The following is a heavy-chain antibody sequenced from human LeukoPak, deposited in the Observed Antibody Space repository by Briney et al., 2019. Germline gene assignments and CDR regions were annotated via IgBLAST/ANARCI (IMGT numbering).Heavy chain of an antibody. V-gene: IGHV3-53*01. CDR2: ISDGGST. CDR3: ARGVFN. D-gene: IGHD3-10*01. Sequence: PGGSLRLSCAASGFTFSTYDMNWVRQAPGKGLDWVSVISDGGSTYYADSVRDRFTISRDNSKNTLFLQMNSLRVEDTAVYYCARGVFNWGQGTLVTVSS. J-gene: IGHJ4*02. CDR1: GFTFSTYD.